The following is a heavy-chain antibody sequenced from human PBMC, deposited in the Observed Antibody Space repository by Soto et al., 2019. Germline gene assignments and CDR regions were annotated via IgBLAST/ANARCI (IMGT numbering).Heavy chain of an antibody. CDR2: IKQDGSEK. J-gene: IGHJ4*02. V-gene: IGHV3-7*01. Sequence: ESGGGLVQPGGSLRLSCAASGFTFSSYWMSWVRQAPGKGLEWVANIKQDGSEKYYVDSVKGRFTISRDNAKNSLYLQMNSLRAEDTAVYYCARDERRGYRKYYFDYWGQGTLVTVSS. CDR1: GFTFSSYW. D-gene: IGHD1-1*01. CDR3: ARDERRGYRKYYFDY.